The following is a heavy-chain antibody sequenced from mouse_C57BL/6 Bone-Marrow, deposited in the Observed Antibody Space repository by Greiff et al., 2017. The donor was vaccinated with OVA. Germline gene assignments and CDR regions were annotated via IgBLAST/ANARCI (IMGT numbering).Heavy chain of an antibody. Sequence: VQVVESGAELVKPGASVKISCKASGYAFSSYWMNWVKQRPGKGLEWIGQIYPGDGDTNYNEKFKGKATLTVDKSSSTAYMQLSSLTSEDSAVYFCARKVFSEVFAYWGQGTLVTVSA. CDR3: ARKVFSEVFAY. CDR1: GYAFSSYW. CDR2: IYPGDGDT. J-gene: IGHJ3*01. V-gene: IGHV1-80*01.